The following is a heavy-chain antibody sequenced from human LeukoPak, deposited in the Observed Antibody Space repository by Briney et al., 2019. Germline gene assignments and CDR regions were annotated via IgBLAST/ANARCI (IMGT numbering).Heavy chain of an antibody. Sequence: SETLSLTCAVYGGSFSGYYWSWIRQPPGKGLEWIGYIYYSGSTYYNPSLKSRVTISVDTSKNQFSLKLSSVTAADTAVYYCASYLEEMATTGYFDYWGQGTLVTVSS. CDR2: IYYSGST. CDR3: ASYLEEMATTGYFDY. V-gene: IGHV4-30-4*01. J-gene: IGHJ4*02. CDR1: GGSFSGYY. D-gene: IGHD5-24*01.